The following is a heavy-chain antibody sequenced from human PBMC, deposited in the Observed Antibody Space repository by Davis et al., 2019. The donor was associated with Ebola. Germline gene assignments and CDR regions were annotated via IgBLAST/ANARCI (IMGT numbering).Heavy chain of an antibody. CDR2: IKQDGSEK. CDR1: GFTFSSYW. CDR3: TATVTTDY. J-gene: IGHJ4*02. V-gene: IGHV3-7*01. Sequence: GESLKISCAASGFTFSSYWMSWVRQAPGKGLEWVANIKQDGSEKYYVDSVKGRFTISRDNAKNSLYLQMNSLRAEDTAVYYCTATVTTDYWGQGTLVTVSS. D-gene: IGHD4-17*01.